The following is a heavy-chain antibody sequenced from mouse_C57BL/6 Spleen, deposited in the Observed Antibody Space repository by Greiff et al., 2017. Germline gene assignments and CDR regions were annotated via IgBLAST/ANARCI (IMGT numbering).Heavy chain of an antibody. CDR2: INPSNGGT. D-gene: IGHD2-3*01. J-gene: IGHJ2*01. V-gene: IGHV1-53*01. CDR3: ARGGGWSHYFDY. Sequence: QVQLQQPGTELVKPGASVKLSCKASGYTFTSYWMHWVKQRPGQGLEWIGNINPSNGGTNYNEKFKSKATLTVDKSSSTAYMQLSSLTSEDSAVYYGARGGGWSHYFDYWGQGTTLTVSS. CDR1: GYTFTSYW.